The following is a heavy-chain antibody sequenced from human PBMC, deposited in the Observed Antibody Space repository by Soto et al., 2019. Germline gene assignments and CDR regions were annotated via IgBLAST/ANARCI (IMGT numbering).Heavy chain of an antibody. CDR3: ARDPPRTQYDYIWGSYRSLDY. Sequence: GGSLRLSCAASGFTFSDYYMSWIRQAPGKGLEWVSYISSSGSTIYYADSVKGRFTISRDNAKNSLYLQMNSLRAEDTAVYYCARDPPRTQYDYIWGSYRSLDYWGQGTLVTVSS. CDR1: GFTFSDYY. J-gene: IGHJ4*02. V-gene: IGHV3-11*01. CDR2: ISSSGSTI. D-gene: IGHD3-16*02.